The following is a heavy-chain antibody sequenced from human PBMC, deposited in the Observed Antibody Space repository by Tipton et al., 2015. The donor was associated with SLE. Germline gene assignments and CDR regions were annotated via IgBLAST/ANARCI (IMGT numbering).Heavy chain of an antibody. CDR1: GFTFSISE. CDR2: ISGSASTI. Sequence: SLRLSCAASGFTFSISEMXXVRQAPGKGLEWLSYISGSASTIYYADSVKGRFTISRDNAKDSLYLQMNSLRAEDTAVYYCTSIRGYYYMDVWGXXTTVIVSS. J-gene: IGHJ6*03. CDR3: TSIRGYYYMDV. V-gene: IGHV3-48*03. D-gene: IGHD3-22*01.